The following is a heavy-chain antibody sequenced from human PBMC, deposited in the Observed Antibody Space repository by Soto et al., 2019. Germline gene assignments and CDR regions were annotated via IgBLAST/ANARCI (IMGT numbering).Heavy chain of an antibody. CDR1: GFTFSTYS. D-gene: IGHD2-15*01. CDR2: ISYDGSNK. V-gene: IGHV3-30-3*01. J-gene: IGHJ3*02. CDR3: AREYGIGGAAFDI. Sequence: QMQLVESGGGVVQPGRSLRLSCAASGFTFSTYSMHWVRKAPGKGLEWVAVISYDGSNKYYADSVKDRFTISRDNSKNTLYLQMNSLRAEDTAVYYCAREYGIGGAAFDIWGQGTMVTVSS.